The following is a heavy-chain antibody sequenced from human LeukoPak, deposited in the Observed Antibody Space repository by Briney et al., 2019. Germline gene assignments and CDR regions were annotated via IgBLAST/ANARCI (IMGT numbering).Heavy chain of an antibody. Sequence: GGSLRLSCAASGFRFDDYGMTWVRQAPGKGLEWVSGINWKGIRTGYADSVKGRFTISRDNAKNSLYLQMNSLRAEDTAFYYCARAPLTRYWYESSFDHDTFYYYMDVWGKGTTVIASS. V-gene: IGHV3-20*04. D-gene: IGHD3-22*01. CDR3: ARAPLTRYWYESSFDHDTFYYYMDV. CDR2: INWKGIRT. J-gene: IGHJ6*03. CDR1: GFRFDDYG.